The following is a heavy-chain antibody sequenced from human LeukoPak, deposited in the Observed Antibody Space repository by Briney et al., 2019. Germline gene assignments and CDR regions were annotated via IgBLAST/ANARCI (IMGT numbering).Heavy chain of an antibody. CDR3: TARYCRSTSCYGEYFQR. D-gene: IGHD2-2*01. V-gene: IGHV3-15*01. CDR2: IKSKTDVGRT. Sequence: GGSLRLSCAASGFTFSNAWMSWVRQAPGKGLEWVGRIKSKTDVGRTDYAEPVKGRFTISRDDSKNTLYLQMNSLKTEDTAVYYCTARYCRSTSCYGEYFQRWGQGTLVTVSS. CDR1: GFTFSNAW. J-gene: IGHJ1*01.